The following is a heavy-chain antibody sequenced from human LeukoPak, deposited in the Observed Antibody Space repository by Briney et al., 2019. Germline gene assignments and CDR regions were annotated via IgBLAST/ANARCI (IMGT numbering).Heavy chain of an antibody. Sequence: PGGSLRLSCAASGFTFSDYYMSWIRQAPGKGLECLSYISSSGSSIYYADSVKGRFTISRDNSKNTLYLQMNSLRAEDTAVYYCAKDQFGGNPAFFDYWGQGTLVTVSS. CDR3: AKDQFGGNPAFFDY. D-gene: IGHD4-23*01. CDR1: GFTFSDYY. CDR2: ISSSGSSI. V-gene: IGHV3-11*01. J-gene: IGHJ4*02.